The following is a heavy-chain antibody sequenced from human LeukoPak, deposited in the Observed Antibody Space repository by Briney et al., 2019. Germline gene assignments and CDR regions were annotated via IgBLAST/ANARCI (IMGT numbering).Heavy chain of an antibody. J-gene: IGHJ4*02. Sequence: PSETLSLTCTVSGGSISSYYWSWIRQPPGRGLEWIGSIHYSGSTSYNPSLRSRVTISVDKSKNQFFLKLSSVTATDTAVYYCAREGEQQVDYWGQGTLVTVSS. CDR1: GGSISSYY. D-gene: IGHD6-13*01. CDR2: IHYSGST. V-gene: IGHV4-59*01. CDR3: AREGEQQVDY.